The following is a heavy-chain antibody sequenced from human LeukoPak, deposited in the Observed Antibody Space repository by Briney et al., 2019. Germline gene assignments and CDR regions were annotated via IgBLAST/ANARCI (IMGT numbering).Heavy chain of an antibody. CDR2: INPNSGGT. CDR1: GYTFTGYY. CDR3: ARATGGYYDYFDY. D-gene: IGHD3-22*01. J-gene: IGHJ4*02. V-gene: IGHV1-2*02. Sequence: ASVKVSCKASGYTFTGYYIHWVRQAPGQGLGWMGWINPNSGGTNYAQKFQGRVTMTRDTSISTAYMELSRLTSDDTAVYYCARATGGYYDYFDYWGQGTLVTVSS.